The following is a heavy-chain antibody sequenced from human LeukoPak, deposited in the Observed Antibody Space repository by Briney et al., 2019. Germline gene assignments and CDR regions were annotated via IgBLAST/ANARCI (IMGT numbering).Heavy chain of an antibody. D-gene: IGHD2-15*01. J-gene: IGHJ3*02. Sequence: PGGSLRLSCAASGFTFSSYAMSWVRQAPGKGLEWVSAISGSGGSTYYADSVKGRFTISRDNSKSTLYLQMNSLRAEDTAVYYCAKDTCSGGSCYVDDAFDIWGQGTMVTVSS. CDR1: GFTFSSYA. CDR2: ISGSGGST. CDR3: AKDTCSGGSCYVDDAFDI. V-gene: IGHV3-23*01.